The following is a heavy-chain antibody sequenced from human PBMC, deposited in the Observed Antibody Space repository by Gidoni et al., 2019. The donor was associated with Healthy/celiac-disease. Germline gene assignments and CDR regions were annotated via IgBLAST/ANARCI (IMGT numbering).Heavy chain of an antibody. CDR2: IRYDGSNQ. CDR3: AKVRGVKYSSTLPKDY. D-gene: IGHD6-13*01. CDR1: GFSFSSYG. J-gene: IGHJ4*02. Sequence: QVQLVESGGGVVQPGGSLRLSCAADGFSFSSYGMHWVRQAPGKGLEWVAFIRYDGSNQYYADSVKGRFTISRDDSKNTLYLQMNSLRAEDTAVYYCAKVRGVKYSSTLPKDYWGQGTLVTVSS. V-gene: IGHV3-30*02.